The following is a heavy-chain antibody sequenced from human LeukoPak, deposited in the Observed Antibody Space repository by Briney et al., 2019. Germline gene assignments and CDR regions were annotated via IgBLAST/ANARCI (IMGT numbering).Heavy chain of an antibody. CDR2: VHYSGTT. CDR3: AGDMRGSAKVWFDS. CDR1: GGSISDYY. V-gene: IGHV4-59*12. D-gene: IGHD3-10*01. J-gene: IGHJ5*01. Sequence: RPSETLSLTCTVSGGSISDYYWNWIRQPPGKGLEWVAYVHYSGTTKYNPSLQSRVTTAVDMSKEEVSLRLDSVTAADTAVYYCAGDMRGSAKVWFDSWGQGVQVIVSS.